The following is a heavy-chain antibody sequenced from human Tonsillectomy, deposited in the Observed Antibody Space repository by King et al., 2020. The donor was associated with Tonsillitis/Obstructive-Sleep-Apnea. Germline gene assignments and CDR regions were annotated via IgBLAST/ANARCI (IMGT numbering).Heavy chain of an antibody. D-gene: IGHD3-3*01. CDR3: ARSTMFGVVITPLYFDY. V-gene: IGHV4-34*01. CDR1: GGSFSGYY. J-gene: IGHJ4*02. Sequence: VQLQQWGAGLLKPSETLSLTCAVYGGSFSGYYWSWIRQPPGKGLEWIGEINNSGRSNFNPYLKSRVTISVDTSKNQCSLNLSSVTAADTAIYYCARSTMFGVVITPLYFDYWGQGTLVTVSS. CDR2: INNSGRS.